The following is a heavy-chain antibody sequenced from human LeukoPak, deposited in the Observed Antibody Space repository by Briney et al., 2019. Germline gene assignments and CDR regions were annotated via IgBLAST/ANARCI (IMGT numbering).Heavy chain of an antibody. CDR2: ISGDNVNT. D-gene: IGHD3-22*01. Sequence: ASVKVSCKTSGYTYGSYGITWVRLAPGQGLEWVGWISGDNVNTNYAQKVQDRVTMTTDTSTSTAYMELRSLRSDDTAVYYCARDGAYHDSSGSYYAVGDDYWGQGTLVTVSS. V-gene: IGHV1-18*01. J-gene: IGHJ4*02. CDR1: GYTYGSYG. CDR3: ARDGAYHDSSGSYYAVGDDY.